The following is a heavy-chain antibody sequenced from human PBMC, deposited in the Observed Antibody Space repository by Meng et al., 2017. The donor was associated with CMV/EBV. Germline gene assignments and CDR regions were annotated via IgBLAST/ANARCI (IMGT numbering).Heavy chain of an antibody. V-gene: IGHV4-34*01. J-gene: IGHJ4*02. D-gene: IGHD2-15*01. CDR2: INHSGST. CDR3: ASSLTYPDY. Sequence: QVTVQQWGAARLQPSEHLCLTCAAYGGPFGGHYCGWIRQPPGKGLERIGEINHSGSTNYNPSLKSRVTISVDTSKNQFSLKLSSVTAADTAVYYCASSLTYPDYWGQGTLVTVSS. CDR1: GGPFGGHY.